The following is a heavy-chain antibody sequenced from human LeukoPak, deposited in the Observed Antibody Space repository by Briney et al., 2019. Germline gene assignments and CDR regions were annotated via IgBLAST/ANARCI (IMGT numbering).Heavy chain of an antibody. Sequence: SETLSLTCTVSGGSISSGGYYWSWIRQPAGKGLEWIGRMYTSGNTDYNPSLKSRATISVDTSKNQFSLELSSVTAADTAVYYCGREGGPRGGFDWGQGTLVTVSS. CDR2: MYTSGNT. CDR1: GGSISSGGYY. J-gene: IGHJ4*02. V-gene: IGHV4-61*02. D-gene: IGHD3-16*01. CDR3: GREGGPRGGFD.